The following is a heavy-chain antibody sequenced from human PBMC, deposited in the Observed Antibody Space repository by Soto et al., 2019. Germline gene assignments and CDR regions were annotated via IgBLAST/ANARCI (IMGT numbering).Heavy chain of an antibody. CDR3: AKDGGGGQHIAAAGTYVWYYFDY. V-gene: IGHV3-30*18. Sequence: QVQLVESGGGVVQPGRSLRLSCAASGFTFSSYGMHWVRQAPGKGLEWVAVISYDGSNKYYADSVKGRFTISRDNSNNTLYLQMNSLRAEDTAVYYCAKDGGGGQHIAAAGTYVWYYFDYWGQGTLVTVSS. CDR1: GFTFSSYG. CDR2: ISYDGSNK. J-gene: IGHJ4*02. D-gene: IGHD6-13*01.